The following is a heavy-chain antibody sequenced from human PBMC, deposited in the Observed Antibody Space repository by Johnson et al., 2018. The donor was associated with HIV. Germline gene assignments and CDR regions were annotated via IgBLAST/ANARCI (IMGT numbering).Heavy chain of an antibody. CDR2: ISYDGSNK. Sequence: QVQLVESGGGVVQPGRSLRLSCAASGFTFSSYAMHWVRQAPGQGLEWVAVISYDGSNKYYADSVKGRFTISRDNSKNTLYLQMNSLRAEDTAVYYCARDRPSGRGRGGDPIAFDIWCQGTMVTVSS. V-gene: IGHV3-30-3*01. CDR3: ARDRPSGRGRGGDPIAFDI. J-gene: IGHJ3*02. CDR1: GFTFSSYA. D-gene: IGHD1-26*01.